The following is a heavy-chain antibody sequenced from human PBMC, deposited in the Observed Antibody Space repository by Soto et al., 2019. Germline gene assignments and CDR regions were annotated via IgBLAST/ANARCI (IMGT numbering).Heavy chain of an antibody. D-gene: IGHD6-13*01. V-gene: IGHV1-46*01. CDR1: GYSFRTYF. CDR2: INPSGGRT. J-gene: IGHJ5*02. CDR3: ARDSNRAAAGTGWFDP. Sequence: QVQLLQSGAEVKKPGASVNISCKASGYSFRTYFIHWVRQAPGQGLEWMGVINPSGGRTKYAQRFQGRVVMTSDTSTGTVYMELSSLSSDDTAVYYCARDSNRAAAGTGWFDPWGQGSPVTVSS.